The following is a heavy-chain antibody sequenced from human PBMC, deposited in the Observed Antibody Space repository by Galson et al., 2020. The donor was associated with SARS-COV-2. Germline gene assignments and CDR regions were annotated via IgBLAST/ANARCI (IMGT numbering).Heavy chain of an antibody. V-gene: IGHV3-48*02. Sequence: GGSLRLSCAASGFTFRSYDMNWVRQAPGKGLEWISNIRSSNSETFYADSVKGRFIIFRDNVKNVLSLQMNSLRDDDTAVYFCARDAYYAFDLWGQGTVVTVSS. CDR1: GFTFRSYD. J-gene: IGHJ3*01. D-gene: IGHD1-26*01. CDR2: IRSSNSET. CDR3: ARDAYYAFDL.